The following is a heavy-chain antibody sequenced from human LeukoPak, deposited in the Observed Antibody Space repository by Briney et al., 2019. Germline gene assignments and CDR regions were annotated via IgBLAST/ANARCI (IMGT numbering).Heavy chain of an antibody. CDR2: INPNSGGT. CDR1: GYTFTGYY. J-gene: IGHJ4*02. V-gene: IGHV1-2*02. D-gene: IGHD3-22*01. CDR3: ARARDLIVVFDY. Sequence: ASVKVSCKASGYTFTGYYMHWVRQAPGQGLEWMGWINPNSGGTNYAQKFQGRVTMTRDTPISTAYMELSRLRSDDTAVYYCARARDLIVVFDYWGQGTLVTVSS.